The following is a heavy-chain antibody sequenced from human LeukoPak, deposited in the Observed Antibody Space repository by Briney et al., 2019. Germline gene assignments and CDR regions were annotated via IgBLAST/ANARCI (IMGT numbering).Heavy chain of an antibody. CDR3: ARHKWGAASGYSNNWFDP. V-gene: IGHV4-39*01. CDR1: GGSISSSSYY. J-gene: IGHJ5*02. CDR2: IYYSGST. D-gene: IGHD3-22*01. Sequence: PSETLSLTFTVSGGSISSSSYYWGWIRQPPGKGLEWIGSIYYSGSTYYNPSLKSRVTISVDTSKNQFSLKLSSVTAADTAVYYCARHKWGAASGYSNNWFDPWGQGTLVTVSS.